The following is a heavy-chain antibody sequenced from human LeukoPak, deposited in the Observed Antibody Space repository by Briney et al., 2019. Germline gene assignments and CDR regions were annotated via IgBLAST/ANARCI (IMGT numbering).Heavy chain of an antibody. CDR2: IDRDGKPT. Sequence: PGGSLRLSCAASGLTFSRHWMFWVRQVPRQGLVWVSQIDRDGKPTGYADSVNGRFTISRDNAKNTVYLQMNSLRAEDTAVYYCATETSAWSAFDIWGQGTMVTVSA. J-gene: IGHJ3*02. CDR1: GLTFSRHW. D-gene: IGHD6-19*01. V-gene: IGHV3-74*01. CDR3: ATETSAWSAFDI.